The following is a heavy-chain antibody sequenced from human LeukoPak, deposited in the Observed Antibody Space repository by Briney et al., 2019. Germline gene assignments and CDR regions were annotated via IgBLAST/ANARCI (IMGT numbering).Heavy chain of an antibody. J-gene: IGHJ2*01. D-gene: IGHD5-18*01. Sequence: GASVKVSCKASGGTFSSYAFSWVRQAPGQGLEWMGGIIPIFGTANYAQKFQGRVTITADKSTSTAYMELSSLRSEDTAVYYCARGKEGGYSYNWYFDLWGRGTLVTVSS. CDR1: GGTFSSYA. CDR3: ARGKEGGYSYNWYFDL. CDR2: IIPIFGTA. V-gene: IGHV1-69*06.